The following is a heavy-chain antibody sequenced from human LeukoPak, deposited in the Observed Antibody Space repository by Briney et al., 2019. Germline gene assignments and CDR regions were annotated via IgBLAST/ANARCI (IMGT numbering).Heavy chain of an antibody. J-gene: IGHJ5*02. D-gene: IGHD6-13*01. Sequence: ASVKVSCKASGYTFTSYDINWVRHATGQGLEWMGWMNPISGNTGYAQKFQGRVTMTRNTSISTAYMELSSVRSEDTAVYYCARGSQDGSSWRRYWFDPWGQGTLVTVSS. CDR1: GYTFTSYD. CDR2: MNPISGNT. CDR3: ARGSQDGSSWRRYWFDP. V-gene: IGHV1-8*01.